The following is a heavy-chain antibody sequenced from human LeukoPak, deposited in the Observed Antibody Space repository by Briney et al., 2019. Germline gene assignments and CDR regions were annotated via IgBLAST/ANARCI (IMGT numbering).Heavy chain of an antibody. D-gene: IGHD5-18*01. J-gene: IGHJ4*02. CDR2: IHQSGST. Sequence: SETLSLTCAVYGGSFSGYYWSWIRQPPGKGPEWIGEIHQSGSTNYNPSLKSLVTLSVDTSKNQFSLKLSSVTAADTAVYYCARARMDTAMVLLDYWGQGTPVSVPS. V-gene: IGHV4-34*01. CDR1: GGSFSGYY. CDR3: ARARMDTAMVLLDY.